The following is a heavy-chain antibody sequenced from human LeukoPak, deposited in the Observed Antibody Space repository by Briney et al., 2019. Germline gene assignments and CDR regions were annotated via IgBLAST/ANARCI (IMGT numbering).Heavy chain of an antibody. V-gene: IGHV3-13*01. J-gene: IGHJ4*02. Sequence: GGSLRLSCATSGFTFSNHAMHWVRQATGKGLEWVSAIGIAGDTFYPGSVKGRFTISRENAKNSLSLQINSLKAEDTAVYYCVRNLAVAGTCFDSWGQGTLVTVSS. CDR2: IGIAGDT. CDR1: GFTFSNHA. D-gene: IGHD6-19*01. CDR3: VRNLAVAGTCFDS.